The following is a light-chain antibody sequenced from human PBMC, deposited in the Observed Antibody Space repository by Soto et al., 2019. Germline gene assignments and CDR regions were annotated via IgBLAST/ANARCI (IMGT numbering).Light chain of an antibody. CDR1: QSVSSY. CDR2: GAS. J-gene: IGKJ1*01. V-gene: IGKV3-20*01. Sequence: EIVLPQSPATLSLSPGERGTLSCRASQSVSSYLAWYQQKPGQAPRLLIFGASNRATGIPERFSGSGSGTDFTLTISRLEPEDFAVYCCQQYATSPWTFGQGTKVDIK. CDR3: QQYATSPWT.